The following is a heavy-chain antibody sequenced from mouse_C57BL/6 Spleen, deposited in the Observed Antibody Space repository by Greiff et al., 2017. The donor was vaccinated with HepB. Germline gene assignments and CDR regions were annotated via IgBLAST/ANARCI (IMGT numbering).Heavy chain of an antibody. Sequence: QVQLQQSGAELVKPGASVKISCKASGYTFTDYYINWVKQRPGQGLEWIGKIGPGSGSTYYNEKFKGKATLTADKSSSTAYMQLSSLTSEDSAVYFCDCQARGHYYAMDYWGQGTSVTVAS. CDR2: IGPGSGST. CDR3: DCQARGHYYAMDY. D-gene: IGHD3-2*02. V-gene: IGHV1-77*01. J-gene: IGHJ4*01. CDR1: GYTFTDYY.